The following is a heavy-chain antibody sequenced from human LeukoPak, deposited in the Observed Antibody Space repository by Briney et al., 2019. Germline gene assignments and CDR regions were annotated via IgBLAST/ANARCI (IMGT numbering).Heavy chain of an antibody. D-gene: IGHD3-22*01. CDR3: AKEANYYDSSGYYYRTLEFDY. CDR2: ISGSGGST. Sequence: GGSLRLSCAASGFTFSSYAMSWVRQAPGKGLEWVSAISGSGGSTYYADSVKGRFSISRDNSKNTLYLQMNSLRAEDTAVYYCAKEANYYDSSGYYYRTLEFDYWGQGTLVTVSS. J-gene: IGHJ4*02. V-gene: IGHV3-23*01. CDR1: GFTFSSYA.